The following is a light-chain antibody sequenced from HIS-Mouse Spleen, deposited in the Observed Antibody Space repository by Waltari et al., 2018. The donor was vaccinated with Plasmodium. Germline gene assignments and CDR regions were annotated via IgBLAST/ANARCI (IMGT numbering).Light chain of an antibody. J-gene: IGKJ1*01. CDR3: QQSYSTWT. CDR2: DAS. CDR1: QSISSY. V-gene: IGKV1-39*01. Sequence: DIQMTQSPSSLSASVGDRVTITCRASQSISSYFNWYQQKPGKAPKLLIYDASSLQSGVPSRFSGSGSGTDFTLTISSLQPEDFATYYCQQSYSTWTFGQGTKVEIK.